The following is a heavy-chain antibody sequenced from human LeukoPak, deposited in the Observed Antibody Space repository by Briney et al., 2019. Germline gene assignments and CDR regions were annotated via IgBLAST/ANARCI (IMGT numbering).Heavy chain of an antibody. Sequence: ASVKVSCKASGYTFTSYGISWVRQAPGQGLEWMGWISAYNGNTNYAQKLQGRVTMTTDTSTSTAYMELRSLRSDDTAVYYCARDRGPSGSYYYYYMDVWGKGTTVTVSS. J-gene: IGHJ6*03. CDR1: GYTFTSYG. CDR2: ISAYNGNT. V-gene: IGHV1-18*01. CDR3: ARDRGPSGSYYYYYMDV. D-gene: IGHD1-26*01.